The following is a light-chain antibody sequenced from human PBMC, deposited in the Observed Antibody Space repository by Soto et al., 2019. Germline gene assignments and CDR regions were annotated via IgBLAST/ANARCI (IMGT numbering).Light chain of an antibody. V-gene: IGLV2-11*01. CDR1: SSDVGDYNY. CDR3: CSFAGSYTFWV. Sequence: QSALTQPRSVSGSPGQSVTISCTGTSSDVGDYNYVSWYQQYPGKAPKLVIYDVSKRPSGVPDRFSGSKSGNTAFLTISGLQAEDEADYYCCSFAGSYTFWVFGGGTKVTVL. J-gene: IGLJ3*02. CDR2: DVS.